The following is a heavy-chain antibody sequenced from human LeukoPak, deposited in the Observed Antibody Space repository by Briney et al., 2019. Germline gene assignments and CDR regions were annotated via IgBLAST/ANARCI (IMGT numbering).Heavy chain of an antibody. D-gene: IGHD2-2*01. CDR2: ISSNGGST. CDR3: AKGLEPGSSVVPAAMA. CDR1: GFTFSSYA. Sequence: GGSLRLSCAASGFTFSSYAMHWVRQAPGKGLEYVSAISSNGGSTYYANSVKGRFTISRDNSKNTLYLQMNSLRAEDTAVYYCAKGLEPGSSVVPAAMAWGQGTLVTVSS. J-gene: IGHJ5*02. V-gene: IGHV3-64*01.